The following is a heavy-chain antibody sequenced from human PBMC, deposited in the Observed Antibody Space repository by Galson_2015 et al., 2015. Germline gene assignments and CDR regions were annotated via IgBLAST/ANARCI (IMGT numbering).Heavy chain of an antibody. Sequence: SLRLSCAASGFTFAGYAMTWVRQAPGKGLEWVSTISPANDNTYYADSVKGRFTISRDSSKNTLYLQMNSLRGEDTAVYYCVRRGIPRGRGAFDIWGQGTMVTVSS. CDR3: VRRGIPRGRGAFDI. CDR2: ISPANDNT. V-gene: IGHV3-23*01. CDR1: GFTFAGYA. J-gene: IGHJ3*02. D-gene: IGHD6-13*01.